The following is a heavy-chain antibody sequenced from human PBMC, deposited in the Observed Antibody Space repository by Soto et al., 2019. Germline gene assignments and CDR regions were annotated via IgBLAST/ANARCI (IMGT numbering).Heavy chain of an antibody. V-gene: IGHV4-61*01. CDR3: ARDGDTSGYYYFAF. Sequence: QVQLQESGPGLVKPSETLSLTCTVSGGSVSSGSYYWTWMRQPPGKGLEWIGYINYSGSTSYNPSLQGRVALSVETSKKQISLKVSSVTAPDTAVYYCARDGDTSGYYYFAFWGQGTLVTVSS. J-gene: IGHJ4*02. D-gene: IGHD3-22*01. CDR2: INYSGST. CDR1: GGSVSSGSYY.